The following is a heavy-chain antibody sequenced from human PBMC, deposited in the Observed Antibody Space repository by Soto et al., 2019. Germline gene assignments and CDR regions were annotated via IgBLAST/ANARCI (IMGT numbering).Heavy chain of an antibody. Sequence: QVQLVESGGGLVKPGGSLRLSCAASGFTFSDFYMSWIRQAPGKGLEWISYISSSGTTTYYTDSVKGRFTISRDNAKNSLYLQMNTLRDQDTAVYYCARIWGGGGYAIIYWGQGTLVTVSS. CDR3: ARIWGGGGYAIIY. V-gene: IGHV3-11*01. D-gene: IGHD2-8*01. CDR2: ISSSGTTT. J-gene: IGHJ4*02. CDR1: GFTFSDFY.